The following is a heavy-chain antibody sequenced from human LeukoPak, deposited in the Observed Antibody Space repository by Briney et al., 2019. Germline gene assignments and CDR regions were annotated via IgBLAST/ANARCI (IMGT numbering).Heavy chain of an antibody. CDR2: INPSGGST. CDR1: GYTFTSHY. D-gene: IGHD6-19*01. CDR3: ARDPYSSGWLLEISFGY. Sequence: ASVKVSCKASGYTFTSHYMHWVRQAPGQGLEWMGIINPSGGSTSYAQKFQGRVTMTRDTSTSTVYMELSSLRSEDTAVYYCARDPYSSGWLLEISFGYWGQGTLVTLSS. V-gene: IGHV1-46*01. J-gene: IGHJ4*02.